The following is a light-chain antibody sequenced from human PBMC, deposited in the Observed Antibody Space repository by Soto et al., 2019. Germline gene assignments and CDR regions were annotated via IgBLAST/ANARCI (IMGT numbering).Light chain of an antibody. V-gene: IGLV2-14*01. CDR3: SSYTSSSKV. CDR1: SSDVGGYNY. Sequence: QSVLTQPASVSGSPGQSITISCTGTSSDVGGYNYVSWYQQHPGKAPKLMIYEVSNRPSGVSNRFSGSKSCNTASLTISGLQAEDEADYYCSSYTSSSKVFGTGTKLTVL. J-gene: IGLJ1*01. CDR2: EVS.